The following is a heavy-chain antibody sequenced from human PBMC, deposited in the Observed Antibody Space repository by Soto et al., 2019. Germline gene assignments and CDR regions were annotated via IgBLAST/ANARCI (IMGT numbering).Heavy chain of an antibody. D-gene: IGHD2-2*01. CDR1: GYSITNVNW. CDR3: ARSPYADALDI. Sequence: QVQLQESGPGLVKPSDTLSLTCAVSGYSITNVNWWAWIRQPPGKGLEWIGYIFHSGTTHYNPSLKRRVTTSVDTSKNQFSLKVDSLTAEDTAVYDCARSPYADALDIWGQGTMVTVSS. CDR2: IFHSGTT. V-gene: IGHV4-28*01. J-gene: IGHJ3*02.